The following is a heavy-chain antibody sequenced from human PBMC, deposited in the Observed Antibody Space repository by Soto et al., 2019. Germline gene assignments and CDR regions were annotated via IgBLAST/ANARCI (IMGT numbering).Heavy chain of an antibody. CDR3: AKGKANTIFGVDTLFDY. V-gene: IGHV3-23*01. Sequence: PGGALRLCNTASVFPFGGYARSWFRQAPVEVLKWVSIISGSGGDKHYADSVEGRFTISRDNSKNTLYLQMTSLRAEDTAVYYCAKGKANTIFGVDTLFDYWGQGTRLTVSS. D-gene: IGHD3-3*01. CDR1: VFPFGGYA. J-gene: IGHJ4*02. CDR2: ISGSGGDK.